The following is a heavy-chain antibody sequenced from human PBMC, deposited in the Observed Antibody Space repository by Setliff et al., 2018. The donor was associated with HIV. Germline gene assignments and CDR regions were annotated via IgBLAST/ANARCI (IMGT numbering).Heavy chain of an antibody. CDR1: GYTLTELS. V-gene: IGHV1-2*02. D-gene: IGHD2-21*02. J-gene: IGHJ5*02. CDR2: IKPNSGDT. CDR3: ARDHGGNSGYNWFDP. Sequence: ASVKVSCKLSGYTLTELSMHWVRQAPGQGLEWVGRIKPNSGDTNYAQNFQGRVTMTRDTSFSTAYTSIRTTYMKLTNLKSDDTAVYYCARDHGGNSGYNWFDPWGQGTLVTVSS.